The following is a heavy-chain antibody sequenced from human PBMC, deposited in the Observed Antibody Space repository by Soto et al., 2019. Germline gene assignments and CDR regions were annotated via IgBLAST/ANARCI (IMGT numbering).Heavy chain of an antibody. J-gene: IGHJ6*02. CDR3: AIVGDSSSSIYYYGMDV. CDR2: INHSGST. Sequence: SETLSLTCAVYVGSFSGYYWSWIRQPPGKGLEWIGEINHSGSTNYNPSLKSRVTISVDTSKNQFSLKLSSVTAADTAVYYCAIVGDSSSSIYYYGMDVWGQGTTVTVSS. CDR1: VGSFSGYY. D-gene: IGHD6-6*01. V-gene: IGHV4-34*01.